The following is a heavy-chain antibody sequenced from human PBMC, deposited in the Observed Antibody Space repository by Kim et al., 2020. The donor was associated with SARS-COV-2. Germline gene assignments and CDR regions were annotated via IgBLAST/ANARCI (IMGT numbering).Heavy chain of an antibody. CDR2: ISAYNGNT. D-gene: IGHD6-19*01. CDR1: GYTFTSYG. V-gene: IGHV1-18*01. Sequence: ASVKVSCKASGYTFTSYGISWVRQAPGQGLEWMGWISAYNGNTNYAQKLQGRVTMTTDTSTSTAYMELRSLRSDDTAVYYCARGSSGWYDYYYGMDVWGQGTTVTVSS. J-gene: IGHJ6*02. CDR3: ARGSSGWYDYYYGMDV.